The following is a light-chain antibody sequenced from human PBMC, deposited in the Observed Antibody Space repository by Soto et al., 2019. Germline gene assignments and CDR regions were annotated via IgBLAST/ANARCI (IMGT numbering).Light chain of an antibody. CDR2: DTS. Sequence: EVVMTQSPDTLSVSPGDGATLSCRASQSVNSDLAWYQQKPGQAPSLVIYDTSTRATDIPVRFTGGGSGTEFTLTISSLKSEDFAVYYCQQYNNWPLTFGGGTKVEIK. CDR3: QQYNNWPLT. V-gene: IGKV3-15*01. CDR1: QSVNSD. J-gene: IGKJ4*01.